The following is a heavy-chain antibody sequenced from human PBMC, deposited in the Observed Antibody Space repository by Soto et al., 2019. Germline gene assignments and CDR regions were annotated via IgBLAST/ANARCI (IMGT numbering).Heavy chain of an antibody. CDR2: IYATGTT. Sequence: XETLSLTCPVSGSSISGFYWSWIRKSAGKGLEWIGRIYATGTTDYNPSLKSRVMMSVDTSKKQFSLKLRSVTAADTAVYYCVRDGTKTLRDWFDPWGQGLSVTVSS. D-gene: IGHD1-1*01. V-gene: IGHV4-4*07. J-gene: IGHJ5*02. CDR3: VRDGTKTLRDWFDP. CDR1: GSSISGFY.